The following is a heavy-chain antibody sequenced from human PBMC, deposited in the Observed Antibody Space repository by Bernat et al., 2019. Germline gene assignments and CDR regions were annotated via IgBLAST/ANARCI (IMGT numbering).Heavy chain of an antibody. CDR2: IDWDDDK. CDR1: GFSLGTSGMC. Sequence: QVTLRESGPALVKPTQTLTLTCTFSGFSLGTSGMCVSWIRQPPGKALEWLARIDWDDDKYYSTSLKTRLTISKDTSKNQVVLTMTNMDPVDTATYYCARIRTGGLNPYFDYWGQGTLVTVSS. J-gene: IGHJ4*02. V-gene: IGHV2-70*15. CDR3: ARIRTGGLNPYFDY. D-gene: IGHD7-27*01.